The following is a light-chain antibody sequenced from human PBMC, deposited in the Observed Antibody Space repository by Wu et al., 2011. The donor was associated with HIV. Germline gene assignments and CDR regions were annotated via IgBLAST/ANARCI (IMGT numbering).Light chain of an antibody. V-gene: IGKV3-11*01. Sequence: EIVLTQSPATLSLSPGERATLSCRASQSVSSYLVWYQHKSGQAPRLLMYDASNRATGIPARFSGSGSGTEFTLTISSLQSEDFAIYYCQQYHNWPQTFGQGTKVEIK. J-gene: IGKJ1*01. CDR1: QSVSSY. CDR2: DAS. CDR3: QQYHNWPQT.